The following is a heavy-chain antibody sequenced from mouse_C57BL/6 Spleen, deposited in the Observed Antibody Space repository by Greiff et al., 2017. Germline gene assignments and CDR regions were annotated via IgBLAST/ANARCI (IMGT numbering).Heavy chain of an antibody. D-gene: IGHD1-1*01. V-gene: IGHV1-52*01. CDR2: IDPSDSET. CDR1: GYTFTSYW. Sequence: QVQLQQPGAELVRPGSSVKLSCKASGYTFTSYWMHWVKQRPIQGLEWIGNIDPSDSETHYNQEFKDKATLTVDKSSSTAYMQLSSLTSEDSAVYYCARWGYYGSRNYAMDYWGQGTSVTVSS. CDR3: ARWGYYGSRNYAMDY. J-gene: IGHJ4*01.